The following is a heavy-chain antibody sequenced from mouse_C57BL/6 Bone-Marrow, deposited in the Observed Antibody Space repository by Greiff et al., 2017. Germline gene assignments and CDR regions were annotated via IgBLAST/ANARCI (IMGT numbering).Heavy chain of an antibody. CDR2: ISSGSSTI. CDR3: ARSDFNSAWFAY. J-gene: IGHJ3*01. V-gene: IGHV5-17*01. D-gene: IGHD1-3*01. Sequence: EVKVVESGGGLVKPGGSLKLSCAASGFTFSDYGMHWVRQAPEKGLEWVAYISSGSSTIYYADTVKGRFPISRDNAKNTLFLQMTSLRSEDTAMYYCARSDFNSAWFAYWGQGTLVTVSA. CDR1: GFTFSDYG.